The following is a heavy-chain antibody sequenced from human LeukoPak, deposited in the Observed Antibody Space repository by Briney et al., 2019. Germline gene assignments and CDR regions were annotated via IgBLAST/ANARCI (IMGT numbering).Heavy chain of an antibody. Sequence: PGGSLRLSCAASGFTFRSYWKTWVRQYPGKGLEWVANIKQDGSETYYADSVKGRFTISRDNAKRSLYLQMNSLRAEDTAVYYCARDGELGSPADAFDIWGQGTMVTVSS. J-gene: IGHJ3*02. CDR1: GFTFRSYW. V-gene: IGHV3-7*01. CDR3: ARDGELGSPADAFDI. D-gene: IGHD1-26*01. CDR2: IKQDGSET.